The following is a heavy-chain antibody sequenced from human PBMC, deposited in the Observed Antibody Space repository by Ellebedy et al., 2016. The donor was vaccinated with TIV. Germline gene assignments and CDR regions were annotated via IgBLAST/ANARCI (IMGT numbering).Heavy chain of an antibody. V-gene: IGHV1-2*04. CDR1: GYTFINYG. Sequence: AASVKVSCKASGYTFINYGISWVRQAPGQGLEWMGWITPNSGGPNYAQKFQGWVTMTRDTSISTAYMELSRLRSDDTAVYYCARDGGSYSDFDYWGQGTLVTVSS. CDR2: ITPNSGGP. CDR3: ARDGGSYSDFDY. J-gene: IGHJ4*02. D-gene: IGHD1-26*01.